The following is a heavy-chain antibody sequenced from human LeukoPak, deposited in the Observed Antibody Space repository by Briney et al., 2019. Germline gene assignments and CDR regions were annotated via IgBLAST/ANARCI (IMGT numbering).Heavy chain of an antibody. D-gene: IGHD3-9*01. CDR2: IVVGSGNT. CDR3: AAAYDILTGYHRYYFDY. V-gene: IGHV1-58*01. CDR1: GFTFTSSA. Sequence: GTSVKVSCKASGFTFTSSAVQRVRQARGQRLEWIGWIVVGSGNTNYAQKFQERVTITRDMSTSTAYMELSSLRSEDTAVYYCAAAYDILTGYHRYYFDYWGQGTLVTVSS. J-gene: IGHJ4*02.